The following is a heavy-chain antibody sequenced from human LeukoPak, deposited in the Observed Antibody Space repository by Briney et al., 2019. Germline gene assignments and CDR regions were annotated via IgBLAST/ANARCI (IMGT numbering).Heavy chain of an antibody. D-gene: IGHD2-8*01. Sequence: PGGSLRLSCAASGFTFSSYAMHWVRQAPGKGLEWVAVISYDGSNKYYADSVKGRFTISRDNSKNTLYLQMNSLRAEDTAVYYCARDYLAVLMVYAPTNGFDPWGQGTLVTVSS. CDR1: GFTFSSYA. CDR2: ISYDGSNK. J-gene: IGHJ5*02. V-gene: IGHV3-30*04. CDR3: ARDYLAVLMVYAPTNGFDP.